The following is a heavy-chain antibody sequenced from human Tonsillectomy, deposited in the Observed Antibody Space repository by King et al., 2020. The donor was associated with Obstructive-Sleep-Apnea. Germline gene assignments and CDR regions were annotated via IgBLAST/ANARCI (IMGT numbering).Heavy chain of an antibody. V-gene: IGHV3-15*01. CDR2: IMSKTDGGTT. D-gene: IGHD3-10*01. CDR1: GFTFSNAW. J-gene: IGHJ4*02. CDR3: TRSIVRGVTGHFDY. Sequence: VQLVESGGGLVKPGGSLRLSCAASGFTFSNAWMSWVRLAPGKGLEWVGRIMSKTDGGTTDYVEPVKGRFTISRDDSKSTLYLQMNSLKTEDTAVYYCTRSIVRGVTGHFDYWGQGTLVTVSS.